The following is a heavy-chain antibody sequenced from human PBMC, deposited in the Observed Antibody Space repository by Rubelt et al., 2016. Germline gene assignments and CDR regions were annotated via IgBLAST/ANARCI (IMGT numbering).Heavy chain of an antibody. CDR1: GYTFTGYY. D-gene: IGHD3-22*01. J-gene: IGHJ4*02. Sequence: QVQLVQSGAEVKKPGASVKVSCKASGYTFTGYYMHWVRQAPGQGLEWVGRINPNSGGTNYAQKFQGRVSRTTDSSTKTAYMELRSLRSDDTAVYYCARGYFDSTGDFDYWGQGTLVTVSS. CDR2: INPNSGGT. V-gene: IGHV1-2*06. CDR3: ARGYFDSTGDFDY.